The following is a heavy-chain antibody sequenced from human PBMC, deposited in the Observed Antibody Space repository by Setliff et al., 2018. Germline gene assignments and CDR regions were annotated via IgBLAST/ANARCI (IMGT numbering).Heavy chain of an antibody. CDR2: ILYDGSNK. J-gene: IGHJ4*02. CDR1: GFTFGSFA. V-gene: IGHV3-30*01. CDR3: AREGGSSGYCGYFDY. Sequence: PGGSLRLSCAASGFTFGSFAMHWVRQAPGKGLEWVAVILYDGSNKYYGDSVKGRFSISRDNFENTLYLQMDSLTADDTAVYYCAREGGSSGYCGYFDYWGQGTLVTVSS. D-gene: IGHD3-22*01.